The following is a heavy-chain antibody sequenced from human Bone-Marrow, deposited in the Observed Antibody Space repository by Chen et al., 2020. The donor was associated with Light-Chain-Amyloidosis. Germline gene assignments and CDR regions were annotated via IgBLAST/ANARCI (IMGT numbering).Heavy chain of an antibody. CDR2: IYPDDSDA. CDR1: GYTFPNYW. D-gene: IGHD5-12*01. V-gene: IGHV5-51*01. CDR3: ARRRDGYNFDY. J-gene: IGHJ4*02. Sequence: SCKGSGYTFPNYWIGWVRQMPGKGLEWMGVIYPDDSDARYSPSFAGQVTISADKSITTAYLQWRSLKASDTAMYYCARRRDGYNFDYWGQGTLVTVSS.